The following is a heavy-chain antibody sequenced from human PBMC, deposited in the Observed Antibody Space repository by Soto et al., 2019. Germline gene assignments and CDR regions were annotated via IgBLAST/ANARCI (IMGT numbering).Heavy chain of an antibody. Sequence: PGGSLRLSCAASGFTFSSYSMNWVRQAPGKGLEWVSSISSSSSYIYYADSVKGRFTISRDNAKNSLYLQMNSLRAEDTAVYYCARDRSECSGGSCYGIYPHLWGQGTLVTVSS. CDR2: ISSSSSYI. V-gene: IGHV3-21*01. CDR1: GFTFSSYS. J-gene: IGHJ4*02. CDR3: ARDRSECSGGSCYGIYPHL. D-gene: IGHD2-15*01.